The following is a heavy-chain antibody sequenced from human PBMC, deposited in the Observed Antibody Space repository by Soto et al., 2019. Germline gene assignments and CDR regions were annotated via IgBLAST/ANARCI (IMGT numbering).Heavy chain of an antibody. J-gene: IGHJ4*02. D-gene: IGHD6-13*01. Sequence: SVKVSCKASGGTFSSYAISWVRQAPGQGLEWMGGIIPIFGTANYAQKFQGRVTITADESTSTAYMELSSLRSEGTAVYYCARLLAAAGPAFFDYWGQGTLVTVSS. CDR2: IIPIFGTA. V-gene: IGHV1-69*13. CDR3: ARLLAAAGPAFFDY. CDR1: GGTFSSYA.